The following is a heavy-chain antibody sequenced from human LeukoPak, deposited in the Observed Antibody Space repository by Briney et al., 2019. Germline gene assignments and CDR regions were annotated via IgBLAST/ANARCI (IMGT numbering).Heavy chain of an antibody. Sequence: ASVTVSCTASGYTFTSYGISWVRQAPGQGLEWMGWISAYNGNTNYAQKLQGRVTMTTDTSTSTAYMELRSLRSDDTAVYYCARENDSSGYYYPDYWGQGTLVTVSS. J-gene: IGHJ4*02. CDR3: ARENDSSGYYYPDY. CDR1: GYTFTSYG. D-gene: IGHD3-22*01. CDR2: ISAYNGNT. V-gene: IGHV1-18*01.